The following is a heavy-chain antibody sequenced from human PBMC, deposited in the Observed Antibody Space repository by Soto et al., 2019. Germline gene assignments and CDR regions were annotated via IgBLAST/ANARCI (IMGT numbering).Heavy chain of an antibody. CDR3: ARLNGYCISTNCHGYYGMDV. Sequence: SETLSLTCTVSGGSISSSSYYWGWIRQPPGKGLEWIGSIYYSGSTYYNPSLKSRVTISVDTSKNQFSLKLSSVTAADTAVYYCARLNGYCISTNCHGYYGMDVWGQGTTVTVAS. D-gene: IGHD2-2*03. CDR1: GGSISSSSYY. CDR2: IYYSGST. J-gene: IGHJ6*02. V-gene: IGHV4-39*01.